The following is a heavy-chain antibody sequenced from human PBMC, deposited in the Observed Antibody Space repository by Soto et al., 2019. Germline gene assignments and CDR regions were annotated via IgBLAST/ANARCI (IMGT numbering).Heavy chain of an antibody. J-gene: IGHJ6*02. CDR2: IYYSGST. Sequence: SETLSLTCTVSGGSISSYYWSWIRQPPGKGLEWIGYIYYSGSTNYNPSLKSRVTISVDTSKNQFSLKLSSVTAADTALYYCAREKYGDYYYYYGMDVWGQGTTVTVSS. D-gene: IGHD3-10*01. CDR1: GGSISSYY. CDR3: AREKYGDYYYYYGMDV. V-gene: IGHV4-59*01.